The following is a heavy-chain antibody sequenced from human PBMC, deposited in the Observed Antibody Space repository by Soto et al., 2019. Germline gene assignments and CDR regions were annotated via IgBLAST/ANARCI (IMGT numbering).Heavy chain of an antibody. CDR3: ARDLKYADYYGMDV. Sequence: GGSLRLSCAASGFTFSSYAMHWVRQAPGKGLEWVAVISYDGSNKYYADSVKGRFTISRDNSKNTLYLQMNSLRAEDTAVYYCARDLKYADYYGMDVWGQGTTVTVSS. V-gene: IGHV3-30-3*01. J-gene: IGHJ6*02. D-gene: IGHD2-8*01. CDR1: GFTFSSYA. CDR2: ISYDGSNK.